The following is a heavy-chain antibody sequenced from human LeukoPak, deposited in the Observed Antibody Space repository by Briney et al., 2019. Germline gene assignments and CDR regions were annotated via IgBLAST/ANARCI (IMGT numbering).Heavy chain of an antibody. Sequence: GRFLRLSCAASGFTFSNYGMHWVRQAPGKGLEWVAAIWYDGSNKYYADSVKGRFTISRDNSKNTLYLQMNSLRAEDTAVYYCAKDLSNWNDVTTPDYWGQGTLVTVSS. CDR3: AKDLSNWNDVTTPDY. J-gene: IGHJ4*02. CDR2: IWYDGSNK. D-gene: IGHD1-1*01. CDR1: GFTFSNYG. V-gene: IGHV3-33*03.